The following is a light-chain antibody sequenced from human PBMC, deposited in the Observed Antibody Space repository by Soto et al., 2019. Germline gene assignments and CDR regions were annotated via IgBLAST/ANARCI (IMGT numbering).Light chain of an antibody. J-gene: IGLJ1*01. V-gene: IGLV3-25*02. CDR1: ELSKQY. CDR2: KDT. Sequence: SYELTQPPSVSVSPGQTARITCSGDELSKQYSFWYQQKPGQAPVLVIYKDTERASGIPERFSGSSSGTTVTLTISGVRAEDEATYYCQSSDDTGDYYLFGTGTKATVL. CDR3: QSSDDTGDYYL.